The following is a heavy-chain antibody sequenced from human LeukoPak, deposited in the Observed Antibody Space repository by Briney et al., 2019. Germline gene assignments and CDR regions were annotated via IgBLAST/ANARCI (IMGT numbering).Heavy chain of an antibody. CDR3: AKDHDYGGNSGLNLRY. Sequence: PGGSLRLSCVASGFTFSDYGMHWVRQAPGKGLEWVAYLSYHRYGENYLDSVKSRFSISRDNSKNTLYLQMNSLRAEDTAVYYCAKDHDYGGNSGLNLRYWGQGTLVTVSS. CDR2: LSYHRYGE. J-gene: IGHJ4*02. V-gene: IGHV3-30*18. D-gene: IGHD4-23*01. CDR1: GFTFSDYG.